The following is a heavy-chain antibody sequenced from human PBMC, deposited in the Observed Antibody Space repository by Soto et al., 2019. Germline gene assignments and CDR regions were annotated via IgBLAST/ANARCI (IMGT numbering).Heavy chain of an antibody. J-gene: IGHJ6*02. D-gene: IGHD3-22*01. CDR1: GYTLTELS. Sequence: GASVEVSCKASGYTLTELSMHWVRQAPGKGLEWMGGFDPEDGETIYAQKFQGRVTMTEDTSTDTAYMELSSLRSEDTAVYYCATNSXGYYDSSVNSYYYGMDVWGQGTTVTVSS. V-gene: IGHV1-24*01. CDR3: ATNSXGYYDSSVNSYYYGMDV. CDR2: FDPEDGET.